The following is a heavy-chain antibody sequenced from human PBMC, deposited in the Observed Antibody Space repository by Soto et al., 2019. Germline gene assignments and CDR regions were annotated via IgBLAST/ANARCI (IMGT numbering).Heavy chain of an antibody. V-gene: IGHV1-46*01. CDR2: INPSGGST. D-gene: IGHD1-7*01. CDR1: GYTFTSYY. CDR3: ARISSLLTGTFSLGY. J-gene: IGHJ4*02. Sequence: ASVKVSCKASGYTFTSYYMHWVRQAPGQGLEWMGIINPSGGSTSYAQKFQGRVTMTRDTSTSTVYMELSSLRSEDTAVYYCARISSLLTGTFSLGYWGQGTLVTVSS.